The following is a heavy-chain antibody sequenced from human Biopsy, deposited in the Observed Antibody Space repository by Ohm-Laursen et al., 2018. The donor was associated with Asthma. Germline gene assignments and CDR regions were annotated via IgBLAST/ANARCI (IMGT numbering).Heavy chain of an antibody. CDR2: IYSGGST. CDR1: GSTFGDYW. J-gene: IGHJ4*02. V-gene: IGHV3-53*01. Sequence: SLRLSCTASGSTFGDYWMSWVRQVPGKGLEWVSVIYSGGSTYYADSVKGRFTISRDNSKNTLYLQMNSLRAEDTAVYYCAGGVVGDSPLCSYWGQGTLVTVSS. D-gene: IGHD2-21*02. CDR3: AGGVVGDSPLCSY.